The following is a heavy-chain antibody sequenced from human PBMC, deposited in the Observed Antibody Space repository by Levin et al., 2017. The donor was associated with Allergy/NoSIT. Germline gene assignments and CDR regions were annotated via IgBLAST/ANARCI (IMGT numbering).Heavy chain of an antibody. CDR3: AREIEVVAATPWGGYSIVYYFDY. V-gene: IGHV3-72*01. D-gene: IGHD2-15*01. CDR2: TRNKANSYTT. J-gene: IGHJ4*02. Sequence: PGGSLRLSCAASGFTFSDHYMDWVRQAPGKGLEWVGRTRNKANSYTTEYAASVKGRFTISRDDSKNSLYLQMNSLKTEDTAVYYCAREIEVVAATPWGGYSIVYYFDYWGQGTLVTVSS. CDR1: GFTFSDHY.